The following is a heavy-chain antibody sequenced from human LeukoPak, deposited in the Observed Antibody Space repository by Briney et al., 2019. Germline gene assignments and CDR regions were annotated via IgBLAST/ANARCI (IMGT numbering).Heavy chain of an antibody. CDR1: GYTFTSYY. V-gene: IGHV1-46*01. CDR3: ARAEYCSGGSCFVNPPDY. CDR2: INPSGGST. J-gene: IGHJ4*02. Sequence: ASVKVSRKASGYTFTSYYMHWLRQAPGQGLEWMGIINPSGGSTSYAQKFQGRVTMTRDTSTSTVYMELSSLRSEDTAVYYCARAEYCSGGSCFVNPPDYWGQGTLVTVSS. D-gene: IGHD2-15*01.